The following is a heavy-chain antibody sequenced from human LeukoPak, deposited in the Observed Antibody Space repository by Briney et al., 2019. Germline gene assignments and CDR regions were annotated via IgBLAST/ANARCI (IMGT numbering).Heavy chain of an antibody. Sequence: GASVKVSCKTSGYTFTNYGISWVRQAPGQGLEWMGWISAYTGNTNRAQKFQGRVTMTTDTSTSTAYMELRSLGSDDTAVYYCARDGDWARSSDYWGQGTLVTVSS. CDR1: GYTFTNYG. J-gene: IGHJ4*02. V-gene: IGHV1-18*01. CDR2: ISAYTGNT. CDR3: ARDGDWARSSDY. D-gene: IGHD2-21*02.